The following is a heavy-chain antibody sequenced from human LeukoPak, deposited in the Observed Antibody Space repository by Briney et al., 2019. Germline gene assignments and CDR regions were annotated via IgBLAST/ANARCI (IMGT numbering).Heavy chain of an antibody. J-gene: IGHJ4*02. D-gene: IGHD2-8*02. Sequence: PGRSLRLSCAASGLTFSSYAMSWVRQAPGKGLEWVSTISGNGRSTYYGDSVKGRFTISRDNSKNTLSLQMNSLRAEDTAVYYCAKEYYVLLVYALGGSFDYWGRGTLVTVSS. CDR1: GLTFSSYA. CDR3: AKEYYVLLVYALGGSFDY. CDR2: ISGNGRST. V-gene: IGHV3-23*01.